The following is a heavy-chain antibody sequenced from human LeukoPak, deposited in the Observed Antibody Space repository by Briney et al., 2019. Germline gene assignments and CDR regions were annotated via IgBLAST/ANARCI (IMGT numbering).Heavy chain of an antibody. CDR1: GLTFSSHA. V-gene: IGHV3-64D*06. CDR2: ISANGGMT. J-gene: IGHJ4*02. D-gene: IGHD6-19*01. CDR3: YVSGWTEDIDN. Sequence: GGSLRLSCSASGLTFSSHAMHWVRQAPGKGLEYVSAISANGGMTFYADSVKGRFTISRDNSKNTLYLQMSSLRGEDTAVYYCYVSGWTEDIDNWGQGTLVTVSS.